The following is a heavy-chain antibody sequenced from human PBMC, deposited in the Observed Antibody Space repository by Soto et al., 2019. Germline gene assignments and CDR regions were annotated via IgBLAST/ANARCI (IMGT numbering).Heavy chain of an antibody. V-gene: IGHV4-61*01. CDR1: GGSVSSGSYY. CDR2: IYYSGST. Sequence: SETLSLTCTVSGGSVSSGSYYWSWIRQPPGKGLEWIGYIYYSGSTNYNPSLKSRVTISVDTSKNQFSLKLSSVTAADTAVYYCASMMASGGVIVRDYWGQGTLVTVSS. J-gene: IGHJ4*02. CDR3: ASMMASGGVIVRDY. D-gene: IGHD3-16*02.